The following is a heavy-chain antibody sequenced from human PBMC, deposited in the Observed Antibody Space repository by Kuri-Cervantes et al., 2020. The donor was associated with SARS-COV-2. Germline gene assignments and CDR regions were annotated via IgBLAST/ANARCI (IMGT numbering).Heavy chain of an antibody. D-gene: IGHD2-2*01. V-gene: IGHV4-39*07. Sequence: GSLRLSCTVSGGSISSSYYYWAWIRQPPGKGLEWIGEINHSGSTNYNPSLKSRVTISVDTSKNQFSLKLSSVTAADTAVYYCARETIVVVPAAPYYYYYGMDVWGQGTTVTVSS. CDR3: ARETIVVVPAAPYYYYYGMDV. CDR2: INHSGST. J-gene: IGHJ6*02. CDR1: GGSISSSYYY.